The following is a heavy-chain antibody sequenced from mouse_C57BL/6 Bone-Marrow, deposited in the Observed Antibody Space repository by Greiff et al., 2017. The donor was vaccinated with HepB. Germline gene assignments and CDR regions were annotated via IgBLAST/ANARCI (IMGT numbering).Heavy chain of an antibody. CDR1: GYTFTDYY. CDR3: ARYGNYYGYSYYAMDY. D-gene: IGHD2-2*01. Sequence: LVESGAELVRPGASVKLSCKASGYTFTDYYINWVKQRPGQGLEWIARIYPGSGNTYYNEKFKGKATLTAEKSSSTAYMQLSSLTSEDSAVYFCARYGNYYGYSYYAMDYWGQGTSVTVSS. CDR2: IYPGSGNT. J-gene: IGHJ4*01. V-gene: IGHV1-76*01.